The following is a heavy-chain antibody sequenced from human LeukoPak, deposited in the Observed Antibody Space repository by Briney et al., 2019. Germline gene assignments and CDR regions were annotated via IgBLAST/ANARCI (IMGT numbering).Heavy chain of an antibody. CDR1: GFTFSTYA. CDR2: ISSSSSYI. Sequence: GGSLRLSCAASGFTFSTYAMSWVRQAPGKGLEWVSSISSSSSYIYYADSVKGRFTISRDNAKNSLYLQMNSLRAEDTAVYYCARDLSLSVDYYDSSGYLLFQHWGQGTLVTVSS. D-gene: IGHD3-22*01. CDR3: ARDLSLSVDYYDSSGYLLFQH. V-gene: IGHV3-21*01. J-gene: IGHJ1*01.